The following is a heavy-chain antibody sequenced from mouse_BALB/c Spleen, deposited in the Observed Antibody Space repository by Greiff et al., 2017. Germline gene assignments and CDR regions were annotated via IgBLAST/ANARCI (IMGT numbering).Heavy chain of an antibody. CDR2: IYPSDSYT. D-gene: IGHD1-2*01. V-gene: IGHV1-69*02. CDR3: TRQSYGTYFDY. J-gene: IGHJ2*01. CDR1: GYTFTSYW. Sequence: QVQLQQPGAELVRPGASVKLSCKASGYTFTSYWINWVKQRPGQGLEWIGNIYPSDSYTNYNQKFKDKATLTVDKSSSTAYMQLSSPTSEDSAVYYCTRQSYGTYFDYWGQGTTLTVSS.